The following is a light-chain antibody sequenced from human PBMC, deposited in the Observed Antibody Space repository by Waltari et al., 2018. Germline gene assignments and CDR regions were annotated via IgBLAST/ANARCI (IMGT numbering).Light chain of an antibody. CDR2: KAS. CDR3: QQYSSYSLYS. CDR1: QSISDW. V-gene: IGKV1-5*03. Sequence: DIQMTQSPSTLSASVGDRVTITCRASQSISDWLAWYQQKPGKAPRLLIYKASTLESGVPSRFSGIGSGTEFTLTVSSLQPDDFATYYCQQYSSYSLYSFGQGTKLEMK. J-gene: IGKJ2*03.